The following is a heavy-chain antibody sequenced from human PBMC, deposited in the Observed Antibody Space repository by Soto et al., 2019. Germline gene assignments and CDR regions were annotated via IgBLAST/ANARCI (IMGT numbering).Heavy chain of an antibody. V-gene: IGHV3-21*02. D-gene: IGHD1-20*01. Sequence: EVQLVESGGGLVKPGGSLRLSCVASGFTLKTYSMNWVRQAPGKGLQWLSSISSNSDYIYYADSVKGRFTSSRDNAKNSLYLQLNNLKLEDTAVYYCARDKITANVGRSFDQWGQGTLVTVSS. J-gene: IGHJ4*02. CDR3: ARDKITANVGRSFDQ. CDR2: ISSNSDYI. CDR1: GFTLKTYS.